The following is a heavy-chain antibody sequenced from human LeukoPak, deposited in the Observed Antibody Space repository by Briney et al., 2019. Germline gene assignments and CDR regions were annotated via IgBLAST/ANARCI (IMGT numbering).Heavy chain of an antibody. D-gene: IGHD3-10*02. Sequence: GGSLRLSCATSGFTFSIYGMNWVRQAPGKGLEWVSYISSSGSTIYYADSVKGRFTISRDNAKNSLYLQMNSLRAEDTAVYYCAELGITMIGGVWGKGTTVTISS. CDR1: GFTFSIYG. V-gene: IGHV3-48*03. CDR3: AELGITMIGGV. J-gene: IGHJ6*04. CDR2: ISSSGSTI.